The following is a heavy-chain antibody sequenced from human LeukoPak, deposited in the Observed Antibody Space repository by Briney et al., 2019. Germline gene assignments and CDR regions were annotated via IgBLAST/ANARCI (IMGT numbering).Heavy chain of an antibody. CDR3: ARLRPRMITFGEVIGWFDP. V-gene: IGHV4-34*01. CDR1: GFTFSSYA. CDR2: INHSGST. J-gene: IGHJ5*02. Sequence: GSLRLSCAASGFTFSSYAMHWIRQPPGKGLEWIGEINHSGSTNYNPSLKSRVTISIDTSKNQFSLKLSSVTAADTAVYYCARLRPRMITFGEVIGWFDPWGQGTLVTVSS. D-gene: IGHD3-16*01.